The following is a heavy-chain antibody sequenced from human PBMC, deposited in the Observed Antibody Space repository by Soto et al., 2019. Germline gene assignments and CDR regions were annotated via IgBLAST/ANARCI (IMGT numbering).Heavy chain of an antibody. J-gene: IGHJ4*02. D-gene: IGHD3-3*01. Sequence: GGSLRLSCAASGFTFSSYGMHWVRQAPGKGLEWVAVISYDGSNKYYADSVKGRFTISRDNSKNTLYLQMNSLRAEDTAVYYCAKESRERFLEWLLSAYFDYWGQGTLVTVSS. CDR3: AKESRERFLEWLLSAYFDY. CDR1: GFTFSSYG. V-gene: IGHV3-30*18. CDR2: ISYDGSNK.